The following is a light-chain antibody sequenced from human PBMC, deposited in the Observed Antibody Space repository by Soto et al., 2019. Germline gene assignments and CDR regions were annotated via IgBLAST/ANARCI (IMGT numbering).Light chain of an antibody. V-gene: IGLV2-14*01. CDR2: EVS. Sequence: QSVLTQPASVSGSPGQSITISCTGTSSDVGGYNYVSWYQQHPGKAPKLIIYEVSNRPSGVSNRFSGSKSGNTASLTVSGLQAEDEADYYCSSYSSVTTLWFFGGGTKLTVL. J-gene: IGLJ3*02. CDR1: SSDVGGYNY. CDR3: SSYSSVTTLWF.